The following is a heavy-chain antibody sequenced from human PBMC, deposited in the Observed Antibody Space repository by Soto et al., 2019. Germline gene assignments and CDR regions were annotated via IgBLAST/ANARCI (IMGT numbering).Heavy chain of an antibody. J-gene: IGHJ4*02. CDR1: GFTFSNYA. Sequence: EVQLLESGGGLAQRGGSLRLSCAASGFTFSNYAMSWVRQAPGKGLEWVSSISGSGGTTYYAASVRGRFSISRDNSKNTVYLQMDSLGAADTATYYCSKVAVSTSLFDFWGQGTLVTVSS. CDR3: SKVAVSTSLFDF. D-gene: IGHD2-2*01. V-gene: IGHV3-23*01. CDR2: ISGSGGTT.